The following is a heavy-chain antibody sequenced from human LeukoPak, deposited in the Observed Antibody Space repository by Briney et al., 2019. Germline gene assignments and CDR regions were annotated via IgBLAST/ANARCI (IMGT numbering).Heavy chain of an antibody. CDR3: ARKAQYNGHYPLDY. V-gene: IGHV3-23*01. D-gene: IGHD1-7*01. CDR1: GFTFSSYS. CDR2: TSDRGDYT. J-gene: IGHJ4*02. Sequence: GGSLRLSCAASGFTFSSYSMNWVRQAPGKGLEWVSGTSDRGDYTYYADSVKGRFTISRDSSKNTLFLQMNSLRAEDTALYFCARKAQYNGHYPLDYWGQGTLVTVSS.